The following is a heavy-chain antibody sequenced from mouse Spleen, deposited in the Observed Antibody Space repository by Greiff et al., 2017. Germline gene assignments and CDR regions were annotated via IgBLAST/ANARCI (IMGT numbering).Heavy chain of an antibody. Sequence: EVQRVESGPELVKPGASVKISCKASGYSFTGYYMNWVKQSPEKSLEWIGEINPSTGGTTYNQKFKAKATLTVDKSSSTAYMQLKSLTSEDSAVYYCARYGYGEDLFAYWGQGTLVTVSA. V-gene: IGHV1-42*01. J-gene: IGHJ3*01. CDR1: GYSFTGYY. CDR2: INPSTGGT. CDR3: ARYGYGEDLFAY. D-gene: IGHD2-2*01.